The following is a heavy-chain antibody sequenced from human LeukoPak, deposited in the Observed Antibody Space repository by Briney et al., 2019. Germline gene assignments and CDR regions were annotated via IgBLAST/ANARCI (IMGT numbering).Heavy chain of an antibody. CDR1: GFTFTTYA. J-gene: IGHJ4*02. Sequence: GGSLRLSCAASGFTFTTYAMSWVRQAPGKGLEWVSAISGGGDTIFYIDSVKGRFTISRDNSKSTLYLQMNSLRAEDTALYYCANQNRNLYLDHSGQGTLVTVSS. V-gene: IGHV3-23*01. D-gene: IGHD1-14*01. CDR2: ISGGGDTI. CDR3: ANQNRNLYLDH.